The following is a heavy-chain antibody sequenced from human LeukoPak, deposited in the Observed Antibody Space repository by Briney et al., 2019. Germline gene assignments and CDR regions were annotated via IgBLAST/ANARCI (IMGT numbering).Heavy chain of an antibody. CDR1: GGTFSSYA. CDR2: IIPIFGTA. D-gene: IGHD2-2*01. Sequence: ASVKVSCKASGGTFSSYAISWVRQAPGQGLEWMGGIIPIFGTANYAQKFQGRVTITTDESTSTAYMELSSLRSEDTAVYYCARDIVVVPGVPTHAFDIWGQGTMVTVSS. V-gene: IGHV1-69*05. J-gene: IGHJ3*02. CDR3: ARDIVVVPGVPTHAFDI.